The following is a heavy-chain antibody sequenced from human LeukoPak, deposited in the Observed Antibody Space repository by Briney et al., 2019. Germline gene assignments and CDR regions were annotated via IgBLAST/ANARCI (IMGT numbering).Heavy chain of an antibody. CDR3: ARDXVDIVVVPAAASLYXFDX. CDR2: IKQDGSEK. CDR1: GFTFSSYW. D-gene: IGHD2-2*01. V-gene: IGHV3-7*01. Sequence: GGSLRLSCAASGFTFSSYWMSWVRQAPGKGLEWVANIKQDGSEKYYVDSVKGRFTISRDNAKNSLYLQMNSLRAEDTAVYYCARDXVDIVVVPAAASLYXFDXWGQGXLVTV. J-gene: IGHJ4*02.